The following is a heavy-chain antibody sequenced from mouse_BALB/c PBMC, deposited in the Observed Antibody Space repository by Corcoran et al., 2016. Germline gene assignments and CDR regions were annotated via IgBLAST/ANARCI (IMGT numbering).Heavy chain of an antibody. Sequence: QIQLVQSGPELKKPGETVRISCKASGYTFTTAGMQWVQKMPGEGLKWIGWINTHSGVPKYAEDFKGRFAFSLETSASTAYLQISNLKNEDTATYFFARSYYYGSSPYYFDYWGQGTTLTVSS. CDR3: ARSYYYGSSPYYFDY. J-gene: IGHJ2*01. D-gene: IGHD1-1*01. CDR1: GYTFTTAG. CDR2: INTHSGVP. V-gene: IGHV9-4*02.